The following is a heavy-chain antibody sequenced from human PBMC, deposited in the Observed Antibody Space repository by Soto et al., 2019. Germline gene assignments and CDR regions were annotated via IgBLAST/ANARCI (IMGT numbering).Heavy chain of an antibody. V-gene: IGHV1-18*01. D-gene: IGHD2-8*01. CDR3: TRGDSTHGVCCFYYYYYGMGV. CDR1: GYTFTSYG. Sequence: GASVKVSCKASGYTFTSYGISWVRQAPGQGLEWMGWISAYNGNTNYAQKFQGRVTMTRNTSISTAYMELSSLRSEDTAVYYLTRGDSTHGVCCFYYYYYGMGVRRKGSTVSVSS. CDR2: ISAYNGNT. J-gene: IGHJ6*01.